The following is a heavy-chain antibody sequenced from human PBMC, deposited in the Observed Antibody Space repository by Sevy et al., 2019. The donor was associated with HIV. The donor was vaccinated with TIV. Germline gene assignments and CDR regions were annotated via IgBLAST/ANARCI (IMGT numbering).Heavy chain of an antibody. CDR1: GGSISDHY. J-gene: IGHJ6*02. Sequence: ETLSLTCTVSGGSISDHYWNWIRQPPGKGLEWIGQIHYFGSANYNPSLKSRVTISLDTSNNRFSLKLSSVNAADTAVYYCARDTSGYSSGWYPYYNYYGLDVWGQGTTVTVSS. CDR3: ARDTSGYSSGWYPYYNYYGLDV. V-gene: IGHV4-59*11. CDR2: IHYFGSA. D-gene: IGHD6-19*01.